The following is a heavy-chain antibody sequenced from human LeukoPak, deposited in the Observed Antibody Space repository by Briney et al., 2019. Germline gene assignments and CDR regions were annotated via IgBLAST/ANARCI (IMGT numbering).Heavy chain of an antibody. D-gene: IGHD3-10*01. Sequence: PSETLSLTCTVSGGSITSSDYYWGWIRQPPGKGLEWMGTIRYSGNTYYNPSLKSRVTISVDTSKHQFSLELSSVTAADTAVYYCARGHYYGSVYYGMDVWGQGTTVTVSS. CDR1: GGSITSSDYY. CDR2: IRYSGNT. CDR3: ARGHYYGSVYYGMDV. J-gene: IGHJ6*02. V-gene: IGHV4-39*07.